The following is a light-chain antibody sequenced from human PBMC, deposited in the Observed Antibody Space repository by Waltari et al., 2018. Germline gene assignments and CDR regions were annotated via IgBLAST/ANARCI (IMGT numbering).Light chain of an antibody. J-gene: IGLJ1*01. Sequence: QSALTQPASVSGSPGQSITISCTGTSRDLGNYNYVSWYKQHPGKAPKLMIYDVSKRPSGVSNRFSGSKSGNTASLTISGLQAEDEADYYCSSYTSSTTALFGTGTRVTVL. CDR1: SRDLGNYNY. CDR2: DVS. V-gene: IGLV2-14*03. CDR3: SSYTSSTTAL.